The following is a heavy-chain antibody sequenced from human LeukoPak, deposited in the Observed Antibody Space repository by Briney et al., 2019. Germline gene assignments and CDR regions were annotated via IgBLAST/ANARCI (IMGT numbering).Heavy chain of an antibody. Sequence: SETLSLTCTVSGGSNSSSSYYWGWIRQPPGKGLEWIGSIYYSGSTYYNPSLKSRVTISVDTSKNQFSLKLSSVTAADTAVYYCAREKGIAVALTYYFDYWGQGTLVTVSS. CDR3: AREKGIAVALTYYFDY. J-gene: IGHJ4*02. D-gene: IGHD6-19*01. CDR1: GGSNSSSSYY. V-gene: IGHV4-39*02. CDR2: IYYSGST.